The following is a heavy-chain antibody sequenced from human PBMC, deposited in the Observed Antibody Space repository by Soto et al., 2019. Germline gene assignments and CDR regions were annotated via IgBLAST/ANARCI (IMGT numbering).Heavy chain of an antibody. CDR3: ARGGVDIVSSILSYYYMDV. CDR1: GASITRTS. CDR2: IYYTGST. J-gene: IGHJ6*03. Sequence: KSSETLSLTCAVSGASITRTSWSRIRQPPGKGLEWIGLIYYTGSTSYNPSLKRRITISLGTSKSQYSLELSSVTSADTSMYYCARGGVDIVSSILSYYYMDVWGKGTTVT. V-gene: IGHV4-59*08. D-gene: IGHD5-12*01.